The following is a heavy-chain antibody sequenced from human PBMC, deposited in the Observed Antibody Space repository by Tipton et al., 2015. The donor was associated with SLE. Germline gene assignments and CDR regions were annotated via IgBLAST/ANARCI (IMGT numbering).Heavy chain of an antibody. D-gene: IGHD3-10*01. V-gene: IGHV4-59*11. CDR3: ARDRGGGPTPDAFDI. CDR2: IYYSGST. CDR1: GGSLSSHY. J-gene: IGHJ3*02. Sequence: TLSLTCTVSGGSLSSHYWSWIRQPPGKGLEWIGYIYYSGSTNYNPSLKSRVTISVDTSKNQFSLKLRSVTAADTAVYYCARDRGGGPTPDAFDIWGQGTMVTVSS.